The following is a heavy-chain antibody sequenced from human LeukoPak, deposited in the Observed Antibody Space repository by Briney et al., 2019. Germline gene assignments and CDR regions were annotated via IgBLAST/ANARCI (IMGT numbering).Heavy chain of an antibody. J-gene: IGHJ4*02. CDR1: GFTFSSYA. V-gene: IGHV3-23*01. CDR3: AKRANYYDSSGYYSYFDY. Sequence: PGGSLRLSCAASGFTFSSYAMSWVRQAPGKGLEWVSAISGSGGSTYYADSVKGRFTISRDNSKNTLYLQMNSLRAEDTAVYYRAKRANYYDSSGYYSYFDYWGQGTLVTVSS. CDR2: ISGSGGST. D-gene: IGHD3-22*01.